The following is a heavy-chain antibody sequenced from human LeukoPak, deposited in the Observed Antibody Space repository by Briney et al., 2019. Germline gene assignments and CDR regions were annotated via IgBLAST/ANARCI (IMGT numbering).Heavy chain of an antibody. CDR1: GGSISSDGYY. Sequence: SETLSLTCSVSGGSISSDGYYWSLIRHHPGKGLEWIGYIYYSGSTYYNPSLKSRVTISVDTSKNQFSLKLSSVTAADTAVYFCARAKSWELILDYWGQGTLVTVSS. CDR3: ARAKSWELILDY. CDR2: IYYSGST. V-gene: IGHV4-31*03. D-gene: IGHD1-26*01. J-gene: IGHJ4*02.